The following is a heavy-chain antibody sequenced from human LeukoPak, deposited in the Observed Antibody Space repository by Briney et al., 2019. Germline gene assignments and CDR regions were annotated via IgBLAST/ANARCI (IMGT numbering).Heavy chain of an antibody. CDR2: INQSGST. D-gene: IGHD2-21*01. Sequence: AETLSLTCAVYGVSLRGCYWTWIRQPPGRGLECIGEINQSGSTNYNTSLKSRVTISVDRSANQFSLSLNSVTAADTAVYYCARGPSPDDYYSWYFDLWGRGTLVTVSS. CDR3: ARGPSPDDYYSWYFDL. V-gene: IGHV4-34*01. CDR1: GVSLRGCY. J-gene: IGHJ2*01.